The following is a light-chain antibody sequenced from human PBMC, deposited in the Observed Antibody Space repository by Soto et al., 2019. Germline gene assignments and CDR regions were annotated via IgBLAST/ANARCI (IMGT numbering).Light chain of an antibody. J-gene: IGKJ4*01. V-gene: IGKV3-15*01. Sequence: EIVMTQSPGTLSESPGERVTLSCRASQNVKIHLAWYQQKPGQAPMLLIYDASARVTGIPARFSGGGSGTEFTRTISSLQSEDFAVYYCQQYDNWPLTFGGGTKVQIK. CDR2: DAS. CDR1: QNVKIH. CDR3: QQYDNWPLT.